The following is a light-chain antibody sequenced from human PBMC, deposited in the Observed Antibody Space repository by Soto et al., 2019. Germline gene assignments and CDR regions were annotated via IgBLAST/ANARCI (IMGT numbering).Light chain of an antibody. J-gene: IGKJ1*01. Sequence: QMTQSPSSLSASVGEKIIITCRASRDVGSDVSWYQQKPGQAPKLLIYAASNLYAGVPSRFSGSRSGTEFTLTISSLQPEDFASYYCLQDYGDSWTFGQGTKVDIK. V-gene: IGKV1-6*01. CDR1: RDVGSD. CDR3: LQDYGDSWT. CDR2: AAS.